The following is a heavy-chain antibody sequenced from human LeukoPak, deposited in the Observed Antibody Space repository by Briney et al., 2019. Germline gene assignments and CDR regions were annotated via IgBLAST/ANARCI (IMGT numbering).Heavy chain of an antibody. CDR3: AKGRYDSSVFSDFDY. J-gene: IGHJ4*02. Sequence: PGGSLRLSCAASGFTFSSYAMSWVRQAPGKGLEWVSAISGSGGSTYYADSMKGRFTISRDNSKNTLYLQMNSLRAEDTAVYYCAKGRYDSSVFSDFDYWGQGTLVTVSS. V-gene: IGHV3-23*01. CDR2: ISGSGGST. D-gene: IGHD3-22*01. CDR1: GFTFSSYA.